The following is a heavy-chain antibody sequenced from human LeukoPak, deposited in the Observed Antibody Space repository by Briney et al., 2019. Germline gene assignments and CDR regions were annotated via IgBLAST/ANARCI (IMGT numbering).Heavy chain of an antibody. V-gene: IGHV3-9*01. CDR3: ARDHHRRLYDSQARDTFDV. D-gene: IGHD3-22*01. CDR2: ISWNSGSI. CDR1: GFTFDDYA. Sequence: PGGSLRLSCAASGFTFDDYAMHWVRQAPGKGLEWVSGISWNSGSIGYADSVKGRFTISRDNAKNSLYLQMNSLRAEDTAVYYCARDHHRRLYDSQARDTFDVWGQGTVVTVSS. J-gene: IGHJ3*01.